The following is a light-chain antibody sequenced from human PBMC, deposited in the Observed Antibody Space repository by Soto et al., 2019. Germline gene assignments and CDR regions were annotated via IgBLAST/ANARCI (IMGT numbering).Light chain of an antibody. CDR1: PSVSSY. J-gene: IGKJ4*02. CDR2: DAS. CDR3: QQRNSWPLT. Sequence: EIVLTQSPATLSLSPGERATLSCRARPSVSSYLAWYQQKPGKAPRLLIYDASSVASGIPARLSGSGSGTDFTLIISSLEPDDFAFYYWQQRNSWPLTFGGGTKVDI. V-gene: IGKV3-11*01.